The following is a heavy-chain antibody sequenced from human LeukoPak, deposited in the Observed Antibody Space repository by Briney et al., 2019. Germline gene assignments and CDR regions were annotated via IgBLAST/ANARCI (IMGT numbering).Heavy chain of an antibody. CDR2: ISSSSSTI. V-gene: IGHV3-48*01. Sequence: PGGSLTLSCAASGCTFSIYSMNWLRQSPGEGLEWVSYISSSSSTIYYADSVKGRFTISSDNAKNSLYLQMNSLRAEDTAVYYCARGSVTQGYWGQGTLVTVSS. J-gene: IGHJ4*02. CDR1: GCTFSIYS. D-gene: IGHD1-14*01. CDR3: ARGSVTQGY.